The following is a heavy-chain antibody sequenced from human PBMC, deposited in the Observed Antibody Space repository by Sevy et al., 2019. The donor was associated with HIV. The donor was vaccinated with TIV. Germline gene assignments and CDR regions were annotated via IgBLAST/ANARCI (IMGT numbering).Heavy chain of an antibody. CDR2: ISGSGTRT. V-gene: IGHV3-23*01. CDR3: AQGGGGHYDPDEIGYYFYYYNMDV. D-gene: IGHD3-22*01. J-gene: IGHJ6*03. Sequence: GGSLRLSCAVSGFSFDSYGMTWVRQAPGKGLEWVSGISGSGTRTYYADSVKGRFIISRDNSKNTLYLQMNSLRSEDTAISYCAQGGGGHYDPDEIGYYFYYYNMDVWGKGTTVTVSS. CDR1: GFSFDSYG.